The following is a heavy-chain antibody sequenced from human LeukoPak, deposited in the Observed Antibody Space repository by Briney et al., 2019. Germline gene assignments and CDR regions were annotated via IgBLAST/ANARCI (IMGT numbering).Heavy chain of an antibody. CDR1: GFTFSSYA. J-gene: IGHJ4*02. D-gene: IGHD3-22*01. CDR2: ISYDGSNK. V-gene: IGHV3-30-3*01. Sequence: PGGSLRLSCAASGFTFSSYAIHWVRQAPGKGLEWVAVISYDGSNKYYADSVKGRFTISRDNSKNTLYLQMNSLRAEDTAVYYCARGGGGGYLFDYWGQGTLVTVSS. CDR3: ARGGGGGYLFDY.